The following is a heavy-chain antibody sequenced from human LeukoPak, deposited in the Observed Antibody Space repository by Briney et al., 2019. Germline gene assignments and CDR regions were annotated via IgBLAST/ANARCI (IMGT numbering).Heavy chain of an antibody. D-gene: IGHD3-9*01. V-gene: IGHV4-61*02. CDR2: IYTSGST. CDR1: GGSISSGNYY. CDR3: ARVKIDYDILTGSNYYGMDV. Sequence: SQTLSLTCTVSGGSISSGNYYWSWIRQPAGKGLEWIGRIYTSGSTNYNPSLKSRVTISVDTSKNQFSLKLSSVTAADTAVYYCARVKIDYDILTGSNYYGMDVWGQGTTVTVSS. J-gene: IGHJ6*02.